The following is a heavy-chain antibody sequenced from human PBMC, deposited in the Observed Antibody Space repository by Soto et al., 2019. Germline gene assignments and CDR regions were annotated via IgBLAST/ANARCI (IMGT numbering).Heavy chain of an antibody. CDR3: SIAAKGSGSTSTRPDF. Sequence: PSETLSLTCSIYSGSFSGYYWSWIRQPPGKGLEWIGEISQSGNSNYSPSLKSRVSISIDTSKKQFSLNLASVSAADTAVYYCSIAAKGSGSTSTRPDFRGQGPLVTVSS. D-gene: IGHD2-15*01. CDR2: ISQSGNS. J-gene: IGHJ4*02. V-gene: IGHV4-34*01. CDR1: SGSFSGYY.